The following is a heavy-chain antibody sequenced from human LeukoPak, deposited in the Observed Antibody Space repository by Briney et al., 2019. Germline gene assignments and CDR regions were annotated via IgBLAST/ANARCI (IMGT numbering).Heavy chain of an antibody. CDR1: GITLSNYG. Sequence: GSLRLSCAVSGITLSNYGMSWVRQAPGKGLEWVAGISNSGGSTNYADSVKGRFTISRDNPKNTLYLQMNSLRAEDTAVYFCAKRGVVIRVILVGFHKEAYYFDSWGQGALVTVSS. V-gene: IGHV3-23*01. CDR2: ISNSGGST. CDR3: AKRGVVIRVILVGFHKEAYYFDS. J-gene: IGHJ4*02. D-gene: IGHD3-22*01.